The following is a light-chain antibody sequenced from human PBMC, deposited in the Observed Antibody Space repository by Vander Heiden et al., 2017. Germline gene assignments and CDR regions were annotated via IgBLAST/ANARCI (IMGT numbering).Light chain of an antibody. CDR1: QSISSW. CDR3: QQYNSYAWT. J-gene: IGKJ1*01. Sequence: DIQMTQYASTLSASVGDRVTITCRASQSISSWLAWYRQKPGKAPKLLIYKASSLESGVPSRFSGSGSGTEFTLTISSLQPDDFETYYCQQYNSYAWTFGQGTKVEIK. V-gene: IGKV1-5*03. CDR2: KAS.